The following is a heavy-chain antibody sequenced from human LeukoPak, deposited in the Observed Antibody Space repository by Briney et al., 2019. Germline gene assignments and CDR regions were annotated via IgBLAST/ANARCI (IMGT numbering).Heavy chain of an antibody. CDR1: GFTFSSYS. CDR3: ARDLAARGDY. Sequence: SGGSLRLSCAASGFTFSSYSMNGVRQAPGKGLEWVSSISSISSYIYYADSVKGRFTISRDNAKNSLYLQMNSMRAEDTAVYYCARDLAARGDYWGQGTLVTVSS. CDR2: ISSISSYI. J-gene: IGHJ4*02. D-gene: IGHD6-6*01. V-gene: IGHV3-21*01.